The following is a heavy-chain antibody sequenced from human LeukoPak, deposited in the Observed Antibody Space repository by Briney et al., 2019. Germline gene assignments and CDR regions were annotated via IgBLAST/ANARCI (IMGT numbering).Heavy chain of an antibody. V-gene: IGHV4-34*01. Sequence: SETLSLTCAVYGGSFSGYYWSWIRQPPGKGLEWIGEINHSGSTNYNPSLKSRVTISVDTSKNQFSLKLSSVTAADTAVYYCARGLGHGSGWYLYYYYMGVWGKGTTVTVSS. CDR2: INHSGST. CDR3: ARGLGHGSGWYLYYYYMGV. CDR1: GGSFSGYY. D-gene: IGHD6-19*01. J-gene: IGHJ6*03.